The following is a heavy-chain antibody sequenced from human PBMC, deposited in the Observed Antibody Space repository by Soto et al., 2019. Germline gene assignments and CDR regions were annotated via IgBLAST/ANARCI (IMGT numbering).Heavy chain of an antibody. CDR3: ARQGRNTKIVILRHYATDF. V-gene: IGHV4-39*01. Sequence: PSETLSLTCSVSSGSISSNSYLWGWIRQPPGKGLEWIGAILYSGDTYYSESLESRVTMSVDTAKNQFSLKLNSVTAADTAVYYCARQGRNTKIVILRHYATDFWGQGTAVTVSS. CDR2: ILYSGDT. D-gene: IGHD3-22*01. CDR1: SGSISSNSYL. J-gene: IGHJ6*02.